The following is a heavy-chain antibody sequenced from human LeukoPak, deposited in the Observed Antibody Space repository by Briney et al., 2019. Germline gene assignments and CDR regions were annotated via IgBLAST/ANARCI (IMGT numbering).Heavy chain of an antibody. CDR1: GYTFTSYG. V-gene: IGHV1-46*01. CDR3: ARDNSVEDTAWWFDP. D-gene: IGHD4-23*01. Sequence: ASVTVSFTASGYTFTSYGVSWVRQAPGQGLEWMGIINPSGGSTSYEQKFQGRVTMTRDMSTSTDYMELSSLRSEDTAVYYCARDNSVEDTAWWFDPWGQGTLVTVSS. J-gene: IGHJ5*02. CDR2: INPSGGST.